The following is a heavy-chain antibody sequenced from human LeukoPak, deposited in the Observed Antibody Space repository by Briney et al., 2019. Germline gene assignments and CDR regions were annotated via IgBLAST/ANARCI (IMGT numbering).Heavy chain of an antibody. D-gene: IGHD4-17*01. V-gene: IGHV3-49*03. CDR3: TRGANVVTTVTTWLFRGNWFDP. CDR1: GFTFSSYA. J-gene: IGHJ5*02. Sequence: PGGSLRLSCAASGFTFSSYAMSWFRQAPGKGLEWVGFIRSKAYGGTTEYAASVKGRFTISRDDSKSIAYLQMNSLKTEDTAVYYCTRGANVVTTVTTWLFRGNWFDPWGQGTLVTVSS. CDR2: IRSKAYGGTT.